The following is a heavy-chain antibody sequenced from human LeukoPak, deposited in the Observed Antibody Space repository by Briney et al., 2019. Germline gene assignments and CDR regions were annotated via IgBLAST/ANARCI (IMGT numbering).Heavy chain of an antibody. Sequence: PSETLSLTCTVSGGSISSSSYYWGWLRQPPGTGLEWIGSIYYSGSTYYNPSLKSRVTISVDTSKNQFSLKLSSVTAADTAVYYCARYILGSSGPFDPWGQGTLVTVSS. V-gene: IGHV4-39*01. D-gene: IGHD3-16*01. CDR1: GGSISSSSYY. CDR3: ARYILGSSGPFDP. CDR2: IYYSGST. J-gene: IGHJ5*02.